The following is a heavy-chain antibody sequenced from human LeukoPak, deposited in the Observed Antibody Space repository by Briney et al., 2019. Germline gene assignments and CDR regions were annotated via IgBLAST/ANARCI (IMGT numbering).Heavy chain of an antibody. D-gene: IGHD1-26*01. Sequence: PGGSLRLSCAASGFIFSSYNMNWVRQAPGKGLEWVSSISSSSSYIYYADSVKGRFTISRDNAKKSLYLQMNSLRAEDTGVYYCTRDEIVGAITSVYFDYWGQGTLVTVSS. J-gene: IGHJ4*02. CDR1: GFIFSSYN. CDR3: TRDEIVGAITSVYFDY. V-gene: IGHV3-21*01. CDR2: ISSSSSYI.